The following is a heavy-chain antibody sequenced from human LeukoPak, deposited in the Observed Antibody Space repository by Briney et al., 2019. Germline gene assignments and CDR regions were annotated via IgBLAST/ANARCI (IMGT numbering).Heavy chain of an antibody. V-gene: IGHV3-23*01. J-gene: IGHJ4*02. CDR3: ASSPVGLSMTTVTTGGLDY. D-gene: IGHD4-17*01. CDR1: GFTFSSYA. CDR2: ISGSGGST. Sequence: GGSLRLSCAASGFTFSSYAMSWVRQAPGKGLEWVSAISGSGGSTYYADSVKGRFTISRDNSKNTLYLQMNSLRAEDTAVYYCASSPVGLSMTTVTTGGLDYWGQGTLVTVSS.